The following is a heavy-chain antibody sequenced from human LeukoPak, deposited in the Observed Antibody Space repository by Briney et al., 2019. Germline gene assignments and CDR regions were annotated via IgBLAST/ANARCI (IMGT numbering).Heavy chain of an antibody. CDR3: ARGKGPVKSSGYYTPRPAEYFQH. D-gene: IGHD3-3*01. Sequence: SETLSLTCAVYGGSFSGYYWSWILQPPGKGLEWIGEINHSGSTNYNPSLKSRVTISVDTSKNQFSLKLSSVTAADTAVYYCARGKGPVKSSGYYTPRPAEYFQHWGQGTLVTVSS. V-gene: IGHV4-34*01. J-gene: IGHJ1*01. CDR1: GGSFSGYY. CDR2: INHSGST.